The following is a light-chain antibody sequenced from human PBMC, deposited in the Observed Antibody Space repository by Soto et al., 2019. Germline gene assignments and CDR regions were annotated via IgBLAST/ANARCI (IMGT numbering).Light chain of an antibody. CDR2: DAS. J-gene: IGKJ1*01. CDR1: QSISTY. V-gene: IGKV1-39*01. CDR3: QQSYNTPLT. Sequence: IQMTQSPSSLAASVGDRVTITCRASQSISTYVNWYRQKSGAAPELLIYDASTLQSGVPSRFRGGGSGTDSTLTISSLQLEDFATYYCQQSYNTPLTFGQGTKVEIK.